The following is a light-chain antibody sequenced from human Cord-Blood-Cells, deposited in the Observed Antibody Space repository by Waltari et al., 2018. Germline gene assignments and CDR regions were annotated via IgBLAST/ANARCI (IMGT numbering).Light chain of an antibody. J-gene: IGLJ2*01. CDR1: LPSSHT. Sequence: SSELTPDTAVSVALVQSGRTTVNTELPSSHTASWYHQNPGQYPVLVIYVINNRPSGIPDRFSGSSAENTASLTITGAQAEDEADYYCNSRDSSSNHVVFGGGTKLTVL. CDR2: VIN. V-gene: IGLV3-19*01. CDR3: NSRDSSSNHVV.